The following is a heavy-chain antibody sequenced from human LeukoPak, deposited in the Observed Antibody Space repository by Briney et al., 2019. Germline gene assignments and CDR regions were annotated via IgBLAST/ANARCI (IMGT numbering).Heavy chain of an antibody. CDR2: INYSGNT. CDR1: GGSIISYY. J-gene: IGHJ3*02. CDR3: ARNTNFVDTTNNEAFDIS. V-gene: IGHV4-59*01. D-gene: IGHD1/OR15-1a*01. Sequence: SETLSQTRTVSGGSIISYYCSWIRQAPGKGLEWVAYINYSGNTNYNPSLKSRVTISVDASKKQFSLKLNSVTAADTAVYYCARNTNFVDTTNNEAFDISGAGKTVTVSP.